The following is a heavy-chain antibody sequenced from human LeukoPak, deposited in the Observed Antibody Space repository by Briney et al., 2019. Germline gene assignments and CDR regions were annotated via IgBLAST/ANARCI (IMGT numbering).Heavy chain of an antibody. CDR3: AGAGADDYGDYGWFDP. J-gene: IGHJ5*02. Sequence: PGGSLRLSCAASGFTFNSYSLNWVRQAPGKGLEWVSYISSSCSTIYYADSVKGRFTISRDNAKNSLYLQMNSLRAEDTAVYYCAGAGADDYGDYGWFDPWGQGTLVTVSS. V-gene: IGHV3-48*01. D-gene: IGHD4-17*01. CDR2: ISSSCSTI. CDR1: GFTFNSYS.